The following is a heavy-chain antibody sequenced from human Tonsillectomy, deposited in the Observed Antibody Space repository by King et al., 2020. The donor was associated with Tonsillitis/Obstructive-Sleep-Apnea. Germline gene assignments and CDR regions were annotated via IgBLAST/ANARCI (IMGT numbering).Heavy chain of an antibody. Sequence: VQLVESGGGLVQPGGSLRLSCAASGFTFSSYWMHWVRQAPGKGLVWVSRINSDGSSTSYADSVKGRFTISRDNAKNTLYLQMNSLRDEDTAVYYCARDTPNDFWSGLIYYYYYYMDVWGKGTTVTVSS. J-gene: IGHJ6*03. CDR1: GFTFSSYW. CDR2: INSDGSST. D-gene: IGHD3-3*01. V-gene: IGHV3-74*01. CDR3: ARDTPNDFWSGLIYYYYYYMDV.